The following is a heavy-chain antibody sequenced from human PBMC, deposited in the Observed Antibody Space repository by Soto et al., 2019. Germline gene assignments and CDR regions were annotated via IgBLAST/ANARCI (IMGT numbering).Heavy chain of an antibody. Sequence: QVQLQESGPGLVKPSQTLSLTCTVSGSSISSGSYYWSWIRQQPGKVLEWIGYIYHSGSTYYKPSLTSRATISLDTSNNQFSLKLSSVTAADTAVYYCARDYMAVLAWVQGTLVTVSS. CDR1: GSSISSGSYY. V-gene: IGHV4-31*03. D-gene: IGHD2-15*01. CDR2: IYHSGST. J-gene: IGHJ5*02. CDR3: ARDYMAVLA.